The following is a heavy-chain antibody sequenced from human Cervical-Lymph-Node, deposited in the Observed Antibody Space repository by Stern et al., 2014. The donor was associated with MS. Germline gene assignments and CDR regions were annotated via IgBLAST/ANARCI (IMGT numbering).Heavy chain of an antibody. CDR2: SNPGHWGT. V-gene: IGHV1-2*02. D-gene: IGHD4-17*01. Sequence: QVQLLQSGAEVKKPGASVKVSCKASGYTFTDYYLHLVRQAPGHGLEWIGWSNPGHWGTISAQKLQCRVTMTRDTAISTAYMELSRLTSDDTSVYYCARTKTVTTYYGMDVWGQGTTVTVSS. J-gene: IGHJ6*02. CDR1: GYTFTDYY. CDR3: ARTKTVTTYYGMDV.